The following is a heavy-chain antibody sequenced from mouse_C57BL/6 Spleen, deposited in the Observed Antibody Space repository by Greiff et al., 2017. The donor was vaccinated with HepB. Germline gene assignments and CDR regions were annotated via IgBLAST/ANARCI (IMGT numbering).Heavy chain of an antibody. V-gene: IGHV14-1*01. CDR3: TYYGNYWYFDV. Sequence: EVQLQQSGAELVRPGASVKLSCTASGFNIKDYYMHWVKQRPEQGLEWIGRIDPEDGDTEYAPKFQGQATMTADTSSNTADLQLSSLTSEDTAVYYCTYYGNYWYFDVWGTGTTVTVSS. D-gene: IGHD2-1*01. CDR1: GFNIKDYY. J-gene: IGHJ1*03. CDR2: IDPEDGDT.